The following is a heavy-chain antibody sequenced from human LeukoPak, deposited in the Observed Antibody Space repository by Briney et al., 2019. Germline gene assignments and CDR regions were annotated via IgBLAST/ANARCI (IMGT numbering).Heavy chain of an antibody. CDR1: GFTFSSYS. CDR3: ARVEPVDTAMADAFDI. J-gene: IGHJ3*02. CDR2: ISSSSSYI. V-gene: IGHV3-21*01. Sequence: GGSLRLSCAASGFTFSSYSMNWVRQAPGKGLEWVSSISSSSSYIYYADSVKGRFTISRDNAKNSLYLQMNSLRAENTAVYYRARVEPVDTAMADAFDIWGQGTMVTVSS. D-gene: IGHD5-18*01.